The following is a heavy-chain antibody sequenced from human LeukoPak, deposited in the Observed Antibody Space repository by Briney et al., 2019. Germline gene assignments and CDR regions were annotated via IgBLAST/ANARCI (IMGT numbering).Heavy chain of an antibody. Sequence: PGGSLRLSCEASGFTFSSFGMHWVRQAPGKGLEWVAFIRRDGDVIYYADSVKGRFTISRDNSNNMVYLQLNSLRAEDTAVYYCAKDHGSGSYRAFDIWGQGTMVTVSS. D-gene: IGHD3-10*01. CDR3: AKDHGSGSYRAFDI. J-gene: IGHJ3*02. V-gene: IGHV3-30*02. CDR1: GFTFSSFG. CDR2: IRRDGDVI.